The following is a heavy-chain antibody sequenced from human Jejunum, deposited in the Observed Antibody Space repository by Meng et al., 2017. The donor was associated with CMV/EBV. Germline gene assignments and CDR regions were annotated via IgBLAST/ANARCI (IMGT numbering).Heavy chain of an antibody. CDR3: ARDRGPNTLDY. D-gene: IGHD2-8*01. Sequence: CAVSGFTFSTYWMTWVHQAPGKGLEWVVSMSHDGSEEYYLDSVRGRFTVSRDNAQDSVYLQMNSLRVEDTAIYYCARDRGPNTLDYWGQGTLVTVSS. J-gene: IGHJ4*02. CDR1: GFTFSTYW. V-gene: IGHV3-7*01. CDR2: MSHDGSEE.